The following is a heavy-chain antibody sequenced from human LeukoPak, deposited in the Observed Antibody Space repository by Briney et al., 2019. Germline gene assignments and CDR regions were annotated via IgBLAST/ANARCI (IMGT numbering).Heavy chain of an antibody. Sequence: PGGSLRLSCAASGFTFSSYAMSWVRQAPGKGLEWVSAISDSGGSTYYADSVKGRFTISRDNSKNTLYLQMNSLRAEDTAVYYCAKDADFWSGYYREAFDIRGQGTMVTVSS. J-gene: IGHJ3*02. CDR1: GFTFSSYA. V-gene: IGHV3-23*01. CDR3: AKDADFWSGYYREAFDI. CDR2: ISDSGGST. D-gene: IGHD3-3*01.